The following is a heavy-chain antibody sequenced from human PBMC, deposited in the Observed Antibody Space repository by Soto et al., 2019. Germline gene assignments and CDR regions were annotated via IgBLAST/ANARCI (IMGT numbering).Heavy chain of an antibody. CDR1: GTATNSYY. Sequence: PSETLSLTCTLSGTATNSYYWTWIRQPAGKGQGGIGRIYSSGSTKYNPSLQSQVTMSLDTYKKQFSLRLTSVTAADTDVYYCARGKRFAEWFDPWWQGTLATVS. CDR2: IYSSGST. D-gene: IGHD3-3*01. CDR3: ARGKRFAEWFDP. J-gene: IGHJ5*02. V-gene: IGHV4-4*07.